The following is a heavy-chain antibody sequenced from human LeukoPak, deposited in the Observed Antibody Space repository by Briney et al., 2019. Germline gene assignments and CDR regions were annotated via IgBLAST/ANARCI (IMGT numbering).Heavy chain of an antibody. CDR3: ARGVYGSGYSFDP. V-gene: IGHV4-59*01. Sequence: ASETLSLTCTVSGGSISGYYWSWIRQPPGKGLEWIGNMYYSASGSTNYNPSLKSRVTMSVDTSKNQFSLKLTSVTAADTAVYYCARGVYGSGYSFDPWGQGTLVTVSS. D-gene: IGHD3-10*01. CDR1: GGSISGYY. J-gene: IGHJ5*02. CDR2: MYYSASGST.